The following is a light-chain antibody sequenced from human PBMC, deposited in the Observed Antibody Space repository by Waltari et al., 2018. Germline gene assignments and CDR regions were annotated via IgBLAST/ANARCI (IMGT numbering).Light chain of an antibody. V-gene: IGKV2-28*01. CDR3: MQALQAPLT. CDR1: QSLLHSNGYSF. J-gene: IGKJ4*01. Sequence: DIVMTQSPLSLPVTPGEPASISCRSSQSLLHSNGYSFLDWYLQKPGQSPQLLIYLGSNRASGVPDRFSGSGSGTDFTLKISRVEAEDVGVYYCMQALQAPLTFGGGTKVEFK. CDR2: LGS.